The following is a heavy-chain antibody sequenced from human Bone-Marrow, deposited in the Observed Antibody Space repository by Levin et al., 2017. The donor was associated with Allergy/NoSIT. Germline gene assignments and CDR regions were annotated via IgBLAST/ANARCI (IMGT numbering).Heavy chain of an antibody. V-gene: IGHV5-51*01. Sequence: KVSCKGSGYDFANYWLGWVRQMPGRGPEWMGIILPRDSDTRYSASFRGQVTFSVDMSSATAYMQWRSLKVSDTATYYCARHGPGSSDSYPRYLDFWGQGTLVSVSS. J-gene: IGHJ4*02. CDR3: ARHGPGSSDSYPRYLDF. D-gene: IGHD3-16*01. CDR2: ILPRDSDT. CDR1: GYDFANYW.